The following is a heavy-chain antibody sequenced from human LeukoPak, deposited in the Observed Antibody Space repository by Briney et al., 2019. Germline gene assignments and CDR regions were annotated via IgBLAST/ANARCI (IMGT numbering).Heavy chain of an antibody. J-gene: IGHJ4*02. Sequence: KPSETLSLTCTVSGGSISSYYWSWIRQPPGKGLEWIGYIYYSGSTNYNPSLKSRVTISVDTSKNQFSLKLSSVTAADTAVYYCARWTGLGQDYWGQGTLVTVSS. CDR1: GGSISSYY. CDR2: IYYSGST. CDR3: ARWTGLGQDY. V-gene: IGHV4-59*12. D-gene: IGHD3-10*01.